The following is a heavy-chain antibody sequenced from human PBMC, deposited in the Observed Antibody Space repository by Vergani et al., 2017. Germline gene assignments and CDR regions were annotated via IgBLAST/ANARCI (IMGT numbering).Heavy chain of an antibody. Sequence: EVQLVESGGGLVKPGGSLRLSCAASGFTFSSYSMNWVRQAPGKGLEWVSSISSSSSYIYYADSVKGRFTISRDNAKNSLYLHMNSLRAEDTAVYYCARDVYYYGSGSNYGMDVWGQGTTVTVSS. CDR2: ISSSSSYI. J-gene: IGHJ6*02. V-gene: IGHV3-21*01. D-gene: IGHD3-10*01. CDR3: ARDVYYYGSGSNYGMDV. CDR1: GFTFSSYS.